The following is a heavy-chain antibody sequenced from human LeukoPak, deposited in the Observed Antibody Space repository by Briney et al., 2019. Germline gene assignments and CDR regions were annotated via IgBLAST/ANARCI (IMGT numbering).Heavy chain of an antibody. V-gene: IGHV3-74*03. Sequence: GGSLRLSCTASGFTFSGHWIHWVRQPPGMGLVWVSRINERGTDSMYAESVKGRFTISRDNAKNTVYLQMNSLRAEDTAGYYCVRDETLWTLDWWGQGTLVSVSS. J-gene: IGHJ4*02. CDR2: INERGTDS. CDR1: GFTFSGHW. D-gene: IGHD1-1*01. CDR3: VRDETLWTLDW.